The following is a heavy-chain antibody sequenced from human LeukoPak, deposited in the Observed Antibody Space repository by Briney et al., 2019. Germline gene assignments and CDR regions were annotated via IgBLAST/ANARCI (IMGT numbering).Heavy chain of an antibody. V-gene: IGHV3-21*01. D-gene: IGHD1-1*01. CDR2: ISSSSSCI. Sequence: PGGSLRLSCAASGFTFSSYSMNWVRQAPGKGLEWVSSISSSSSCIYYADSVKGRFTISRDNAKNSLYLQMNSLRAEDTAAYYCARDQRERSFDYWGQGTLVTVSS. CDR1: GFTFSSYS. CDR3: ARDQRERSFDY. J-gene: IGHJ4*02.